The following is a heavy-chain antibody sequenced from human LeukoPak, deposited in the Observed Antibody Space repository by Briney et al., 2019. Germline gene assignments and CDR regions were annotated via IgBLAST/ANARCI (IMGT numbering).Heavy chain of an antibody. CDR2: ISGSGGST. V-gene: IGHV3-23*01. CDR3: AKGSSLVVAYDY. J-gene: IGHJ4*02. D-gene: IGHD3-22*01. Sequence: GGSLRLSCSASGFTFSSYAMSWVRQAPGKGLEWVSAISGSGGSTYYADSVKGRFTMSRDNSKNTLYLQMNSLRAEDTAVYCCAKGSSLVVAYDYWGQGTLVTVSS. CDR1: GFTFSSYA.